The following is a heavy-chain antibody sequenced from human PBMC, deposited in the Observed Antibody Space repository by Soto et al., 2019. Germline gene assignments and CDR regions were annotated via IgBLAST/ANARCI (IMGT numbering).Heavy chain of an antibody. Sequence: ASVKVSWKASGYTFTSYGISWVRRAPGQGLEWMGWISAYNGNTDYAQKLQGRVTMTTDTSTSTAYMELRSLRSDDTAVYYCARDHRSGWYNWFDPWGQGTLVTVS. D-gene: IGHD6-19*01. CDR1: GYTFTSYG. V-gene: IGHV1-18*01. J-gene: IGHJ5*02. CDR2: ISAYNGNT. CDR3: ARDHRSGWYNWFDP.